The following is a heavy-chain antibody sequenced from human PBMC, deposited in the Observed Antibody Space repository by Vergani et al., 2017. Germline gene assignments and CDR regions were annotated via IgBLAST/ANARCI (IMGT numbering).Heavy chain of an antibody. CDR1: GGSISSGGYS. Sequence: QLQLQESGSGLVKPSQTLSLTCAVSGGSISSGGYSWSWIRQPPGKGLEWIGYIYHSWSTYSNPSIKSRVTISVDKSKNQLSLKLSSVTAADTAVYDCAKTYYDCWSVTRGWFDPWGQGTLVTVSS. CDR2: IYHSWST. J-gene: IGHJ5*02. V-gene: IGHV4-30-2*01. D-gene: IGHD3-3*01. CDR3: AKTYYDCWSVTRGWFDP.